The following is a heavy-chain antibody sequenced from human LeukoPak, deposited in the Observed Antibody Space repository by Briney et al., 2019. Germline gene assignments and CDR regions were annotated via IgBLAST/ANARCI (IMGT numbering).Heavy chain of an antibody. CDR3: ARARTEWAFRSYYYYYMDV. V-gene: IGHV3-48*03. CDR2: ISISGSTI. Sequence: GGSLRLSCAASGFTFSSFEMNWVRQAPGKGLEWVSYISISGSTIYYADSVKGRFTISRDNAKNSLYLQMNSLRAEDTAVYYCARARTEWAFRSYYYYYMDVWGKGTTVTVSS. J-gene: IGHJ6*03. D-gene: IGHD1-26*01. CDR1: GFTFSSFE.